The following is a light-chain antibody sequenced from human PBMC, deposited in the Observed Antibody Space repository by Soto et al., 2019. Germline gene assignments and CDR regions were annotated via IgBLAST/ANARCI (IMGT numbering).Light chain of an antibody. Sequence: EIVMTQSPATLSVSPGETATLSCRASQSVTYNLAWDQQKPGRGPRLLIYGAFTRATGIPARFSGSGSGTEFTLTITTLQSEDFAVYYCQQYKNWPPLTFGGGTKVEIK. CDR2: GAF. CDR3: QQYKNWPPLT. V-gene: IGKV3-15*01. CDR1: QSVTYN. J-gene: IGKJ4*01.